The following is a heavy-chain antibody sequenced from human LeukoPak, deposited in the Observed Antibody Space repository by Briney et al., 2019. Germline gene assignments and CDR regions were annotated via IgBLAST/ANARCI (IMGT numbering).Heavy chain of an antibody. V-gene: IGHV3-7*01. J-gene: IGHJ1*01. CDR3: VVGGAGGGYFPN. CDR1: EFSFSDST. D-gene: IGHD3-16*01. CDR2: MKEDGSDE. Sequence: PGGSLRLSCAAFEFSFSDSTMSWVRQAAGKGLEWVAKMKEDGSDEKYVVSVKGRFTISRDNAKNSLYLQMNRLRPEDTAVYFCVVGGAGGGYFPNWGQGSLVIVSS.